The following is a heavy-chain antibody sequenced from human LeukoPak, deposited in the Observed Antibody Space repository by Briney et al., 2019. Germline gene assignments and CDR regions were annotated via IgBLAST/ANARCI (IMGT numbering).Heavy chain of an antibody. Sequence: ASVKVSCKVSGDTLSDFSMYWVRQAPGKGLEWMGGFDPEGGETIYAQKFRGRVTMTEDTSTDTAYMELSSLRSEDTAIYYCATVGPSGDYPFDYWGQGTLVTVSS. CDR2: FDPEGGET. CDR1: GDTLSDFS. CDR3: ATVGPSGDYPFDY. D-gene: IGHD4-17*01. J-gene: IGHJ4*02. V-gene: IGHV1-24*01.